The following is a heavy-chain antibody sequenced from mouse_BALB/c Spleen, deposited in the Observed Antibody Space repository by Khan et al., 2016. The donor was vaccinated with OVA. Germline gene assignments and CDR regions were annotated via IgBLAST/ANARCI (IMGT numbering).Heavy chain of an antibody. V-gene: IGHV1S132*01. CDR3: ARGYFGNYEFAY. Sequence: QVQLKESGAELVKPGASVKLSCKTSDYTFTSYWIQWVKQRPGQGLGWIGQIFPGTGTTYYNENFKGKATLTIDTSSTTAYMQLSSLTSEDSAVYFCARGYFGNYEFAYWGQGTLVTVSA. CDR2: IFPGTGTT. J-gene: IGHJ3*01. CDR1: DYTFTSYW. D-gene: IGHD2-1*01.